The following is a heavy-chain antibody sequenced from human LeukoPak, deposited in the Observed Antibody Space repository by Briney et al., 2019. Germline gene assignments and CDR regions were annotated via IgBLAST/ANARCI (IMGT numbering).Heavy chain of an antibody. D-gene: IGHD2-15*01. J-gene: IGHJ1*01. V-gene: IGHV3-43*01. CDR3: ARDREGRGRGLIRH. CDR1: GFTFHLYN. CDR2: ITWDGFST. Sequence: GRSLRLFCVASGFTFHLYNMHCARHAPAKGLEGVSHITWDGFSTHYADSVKGRFTISRDISKNSLYLQMKSLIMEHIAVYHCARDREGRGRGLIRHWGQGTLVTVSS.